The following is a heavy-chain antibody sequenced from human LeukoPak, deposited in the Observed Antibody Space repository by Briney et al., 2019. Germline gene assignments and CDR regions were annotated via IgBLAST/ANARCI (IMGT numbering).Heavy chain of an antibody. Sequence: PSETLCLTCAVYGGSFSGYYWSWIRQPPGKGLEWIGEINHSGSTNYNPSLKSRVTISVDTSKNQFSLKLSSVTAADTAVYYCARGRTHTRYYFDYWGQGTLDTVSS. D-gene: IGHD1-14*01. CDR1: GGSFSGYY. V-gene: IGHV4-34*01. CDR3: ARGRTHTRYYFDY. J-gene: IGHJ4*02. CDR2: INHSGST.